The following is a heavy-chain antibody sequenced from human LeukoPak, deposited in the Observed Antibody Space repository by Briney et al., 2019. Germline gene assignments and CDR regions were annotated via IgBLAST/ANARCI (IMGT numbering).Heavy chain of an antibody. CDR3: ARFGYGGNYLVDY. CDR1: GYTFTGYY. V-gene: IGHV1-2*02. Sequence: ASVKVSCKASGYTFTGYYMLWVRQAPGQGLEWMGWINPNSGGTNYAQKFQGRVTMTRDTSISTAYMELSRLRSDDTAVYYCARFGYGGNYLVDYWGQGTLVTVSS. D-gene: IGHD4-23*01. J-gene: IGHJ4*02. CDR2: INPNSGGT.